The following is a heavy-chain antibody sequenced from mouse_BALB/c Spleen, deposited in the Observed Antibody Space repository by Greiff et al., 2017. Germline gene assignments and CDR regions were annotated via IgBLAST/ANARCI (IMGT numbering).Heavy chain of an antibody. CDR2: IDPYNGGT. V-gene: IGHV1S135*01. CDR1: GYSFTDYN. Sequence: EVKLMESGPELVKPGASVKVSCKASGYSFTDYNMYWVKQSHGKSLEWIGYIDPYNGGTSYNQKFKGKATLTVDKSSSTAFMHLNSLTSEDSAVYYCARSKDYDDAYYAMDYWGQGTSVTVSS. CDR3: ARSKDYDDAYYAMDY. J-gene: IGHJ4*01. D-gene: IGHD2-4*01.